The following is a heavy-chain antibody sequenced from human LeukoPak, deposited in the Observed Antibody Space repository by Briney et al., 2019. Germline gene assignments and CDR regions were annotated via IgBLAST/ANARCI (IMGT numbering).Heavy chain of an antibody. Sequence: KASENLSLTCAVYSGSITGYYWSWIRQTPGRGREWVGEIHYTEATSYNPSLKSRATISTDTSKNQFSLGVSSVTAADTAVYYCARGNILTGYCFDFWGQGALVTVSS. D-gene: IGHD3-9*01. CDR2: IHYTEAT. V-gene: IGHV4-34*01. J-gene: IGHJ4*02. CDR1: SGSITGYY. CDR3: ARGNILTGYCFDF.